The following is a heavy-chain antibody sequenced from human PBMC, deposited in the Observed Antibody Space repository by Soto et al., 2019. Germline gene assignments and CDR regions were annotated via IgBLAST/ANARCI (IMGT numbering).Heavy chain of an antibody. D-gene: IGHD3-3*01. CDR2: ISGSGGST. CDR1: GFTFSSYA. CDR3: AKELRFLEWLYPFDY. Sequence: GGSLRLSCGASGFTFSSYAMSWVRQAPGKGLEWVSAISGSGGSTYYADSVKGRFTISRDNSKNTLYLQMNSLRAKDTAIYYCAKELRFLEWLYPFDYWGQGALVTVSS. V-gene: IGHV3-23*01. J-gene: IGHJ4*02.